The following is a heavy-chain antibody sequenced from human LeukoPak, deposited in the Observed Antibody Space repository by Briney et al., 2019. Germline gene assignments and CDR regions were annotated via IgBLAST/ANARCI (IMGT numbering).Heavy chain of an antibody. D-gene: IGHD5-12*01. CDR3: ARDQALAF. Sequence: GGSLRLSCAASGFTFSSCSMNWVRQAPGKGLEWVSYISSSSTIYYADSVKGRFTISRDNAKNSLYLQMNSLRAEDTAVYYCARDQALAFWGQGTLVTVSS. V-gene: IGHV3-48*04. CDR1: GFTFSSCS. CDR2: ISSSSTI. J-gene: IGHJ4*02.